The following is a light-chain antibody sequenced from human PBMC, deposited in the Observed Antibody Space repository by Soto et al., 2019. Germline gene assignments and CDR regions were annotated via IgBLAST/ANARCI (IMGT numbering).Light chain of an antibody. CDR3: QSYDSSLSGFYV. J-gene: IGLJ1*01. CDR2: GNS. CDR1: SSNIGAGYD. V-gene: IGLV1-40*01. Sequence: QCVLTQPPSVSGAPGQRVTISCTGSSSNIGAGYDVHWYQQLPGTAPKLLIYGNSNRPSGVPDRFSGSKSGTSASLAITGLQAEDEADYYCQSYDSSLSGFYVFGTGTKLTVL.